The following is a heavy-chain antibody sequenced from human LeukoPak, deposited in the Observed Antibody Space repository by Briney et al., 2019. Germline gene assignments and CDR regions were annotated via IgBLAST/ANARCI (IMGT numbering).Heavy chain of an antibody. J-gene: IGHJ6*02. Sequence: KPSETLSLTCTVSGGSISGYYWTWIRQPPGKGLEWIGYIYYSGSTDYNPSLKSRVTISVDTSKNQFSLKLSSVTAADTAVYYCARYGSGWYYYYYGMDVWGQGTTVTVSS. CDR3: ARYGSGWYYYYYGMDV. V-gene: IGHV4-59*01. D-gene: IGHD6-19*01. CDR2: IYYSGST. CDR1: GGSISGYY.